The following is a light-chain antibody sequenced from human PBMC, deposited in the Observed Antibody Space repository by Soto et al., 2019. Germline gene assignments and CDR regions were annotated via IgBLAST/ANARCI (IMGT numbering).Light chain of an antibody. J-gene: IGKJ1*01. Sequence: DIQKTQSPSTLSGSVGHRVTITCRASQSISSWLAWYQQKPGKAPKLLIYKASSLESGVPSRFSGSGSGTEFTLTISSLQPDDCATYYCQHYNSYPWTFGQATKGDIK. CDR1: QSISSW. CDR2: KAS. CDR3: QHYNSYPWT. V-gene: IGKV1-5*03.